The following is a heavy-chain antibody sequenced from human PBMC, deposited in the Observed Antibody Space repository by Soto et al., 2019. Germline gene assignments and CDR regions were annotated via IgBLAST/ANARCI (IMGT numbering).Heavy chain of an antibody. CDR2: ISATGGSA. Sequence: EVQLLQSGGGLVQPGGSLRLSCVASGFTFSSYAMNWVRQAPGKGPEWVSSISATGGSAYYADSVKGRFTISRDNSKNTLYLQMDSLRADDTAVYYCARDRGYSDYDREVFDFWGQGTLVTVSS. J-gene: IGHJ4*02. CDR3: ARDRGYSDYDREVFDF. D-gene: IGHD5-12*01. CDR1: GFTFSSYA. V-gene: IGHV3-23*01.